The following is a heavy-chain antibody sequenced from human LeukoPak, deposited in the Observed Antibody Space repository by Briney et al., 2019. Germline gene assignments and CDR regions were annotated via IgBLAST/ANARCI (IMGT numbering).Heavy chain of an antibody. Sequence: GASVKVSCKASGYTFTSYYMHWVRQAPGQGLEWMGIINPSGGSTSYAQKFQGRVTMTRDTSTSTVYMELSSLRSEDTAVYYCARDAGGDIVVVVAATGESCFDYWGQGALVTVSS. CDR2: INPSGGST. D-gene: IGHD2-15*01. V-gene: IGHV1-46*01. CDR3: ARDAGGDIVVVVAATGESCFDY. J-gene: IGHJ4*02. CDR1: GYTFTSYY.